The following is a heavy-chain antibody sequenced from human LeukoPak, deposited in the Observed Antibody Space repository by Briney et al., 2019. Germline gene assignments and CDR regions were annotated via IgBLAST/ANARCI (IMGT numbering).Heavy chain of an antibody. CDR3: ARELGGDRDY. D-gene: IGHD2-21*02. V-gene: IGHV3-21*01. CDR2: ISSSGSYT. Sequence: GGSLRLSCAASGFTFSSYSMNWVRQAPGKGLEWVSSISSSGSYTYYADSVKGRFTISRDNAKNTLYLQMDRLSAEDTAVYYCARELGGDRDYWGQGTLVIVSS. J-gene: IGHJ4*02. CDR1: GFTFSSYS.